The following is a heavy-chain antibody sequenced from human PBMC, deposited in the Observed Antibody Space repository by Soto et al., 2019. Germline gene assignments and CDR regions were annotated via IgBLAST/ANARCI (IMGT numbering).Heavy chain of an antibody. D-gene: IGHD6-19*01. CDR3: ARDVYRYSSGWYSPTWGYYYGMDV. J-gene: IGHJ6*02. CDR1: GGSISSGGYY. V-gene: IGHV4-31*03. Sequence: SGTLSLTCTVSGGSISSGGYYWSWIRQHPGKGLEWIGYIYYSGSTYYNPSLKSRVTISVDTSKNQFSLKLSSVTAADTAVYYCARDVYRYSSGWYSPTWGYYYGMDVWGQGTTVTVS. CDR2: IYYSGST.